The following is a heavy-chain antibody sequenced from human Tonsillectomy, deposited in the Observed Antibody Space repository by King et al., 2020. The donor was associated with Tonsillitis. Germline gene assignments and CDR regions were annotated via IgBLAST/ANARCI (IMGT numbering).Heavy chain of an antibody. CDR2: IYSGGST. CDR3: ASSILGYCSSTSCSLDY. J-gene: IGHJ4*02. CDR1: GFTVSSNY. Sequence: VQLVETGGGLIQPGGSLRLSCAASGFTVSSNYMSWVRQAPGKGLEWVSVIYSGGSTYYADSVKGRFTISRDNSKNTLYLQMNSLRAEDTAMYYCASSILGYCSSTSCSLDYWGQGTLVTVSS. D-gene: IGHD2-2*01. V-gene: IGHV3-53*02.